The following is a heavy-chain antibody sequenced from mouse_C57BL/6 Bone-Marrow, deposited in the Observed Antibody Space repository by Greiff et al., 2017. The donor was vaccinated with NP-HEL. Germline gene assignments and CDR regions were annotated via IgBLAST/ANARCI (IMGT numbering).Heavy chain of an antibody. CDR1: GYTFTSYW. Sequence: VQLQQSGAELVKPGASVKMSCKASGYTFTSYWITWVKQRPGQGLEWIGDIYPGSGSTNYNEKFKRKATLTVDTSSSTAYLQLSSLTSEDSAVYYCARGRELVWYFDVWGTGTTVTVSS. CDR2: IYPGSGST. CDR3: ARGRELVWYFDV. J-gene: IGHJ1*03. D-gene: IGHD4-1*01. V-gene: IGHV1-55*01.